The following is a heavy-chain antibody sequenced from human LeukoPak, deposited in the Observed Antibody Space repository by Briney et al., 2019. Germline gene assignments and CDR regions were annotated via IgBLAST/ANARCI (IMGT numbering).Heavy chain of an antibody. CDR2: IYYSGST. D-gene: IGHD2-2*01. CDR3: ARGVVVPAAAVGAFDI. CDR1: GGSISSYY. J-gene: IGHJ3*02. Sequence: SETLSLSCTVSGGSISSYYWSWIRQPTGKGLEWIGYIYYSGSTNYNPSLKSRVTISVDTSKNQFSLKLSSVTAADTAVYYCARGVVVPAAAVGAFDIWGQGTMVTVSS. V-gene: IGHV4-59*01.